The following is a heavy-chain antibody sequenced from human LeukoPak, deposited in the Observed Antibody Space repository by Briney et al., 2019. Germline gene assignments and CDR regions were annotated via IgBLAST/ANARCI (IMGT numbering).Heavy chain of an antibody. CDR2: ITTSGNYT. CDR1: GFIFHTYA. D-gene: IGHD2-8*01. J-gene: IGHJ4*02. CDR3: ARRTGALCTKSICRFDS. V-gene: IGHV3-23*01. Sequence: PGGSLRLSCAASGFIFHTYAMSWVRQPRGKGLEWVSTITTSGNYTAYADSVKGRFTISRDSSKNTLYLQMNSLRAEDTAVYYCARRTGALCTKSICRFDSWGQGTLVAVSS.